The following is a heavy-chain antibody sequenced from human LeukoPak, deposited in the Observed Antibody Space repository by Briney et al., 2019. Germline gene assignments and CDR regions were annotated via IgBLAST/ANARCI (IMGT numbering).Heavy chain of an antibody. CDR2: ITPNSGDT. V-gene: IGHV1-2*02. CDR3: ARFNWNNDAFDI. D-gene: IGHD1/OR15-1a*01. CDR1: GYTFTDYF. Sequence: ASVKVSCKASGYTFTDYFMHWVRQAPGQGLEWMGWITPNSGDTNYAQKFQGRVTMTRDTSISTAYMELSRLRSDDTAVYYCARFNWNNDAFDIWGQGTMVTVSS. J-gene: IGHJ3*02.